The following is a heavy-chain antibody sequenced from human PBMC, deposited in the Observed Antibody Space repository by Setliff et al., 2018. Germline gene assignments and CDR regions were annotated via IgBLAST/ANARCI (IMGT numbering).Heavy chain of an antibody. V-gene: IGHV7-4-1*02. CDR3: ARDLGYCSRTSWHGDWFDP. D-gene: IGHD2-2*01. J-gene: IGHJ5*02. CDR2: INTITGNP. CDR1: GYTFSSYA. Sequence: ASVKVSCKASGYTFSSYAMNWVRQAPGQGLEWMGRINTITGNPTYAQGFTGRFVFSLDTSVSTAYLQISSLKPEDTAVYYCARDLGYCSRTSWHGDWFDPWGQGTLVTVSS.